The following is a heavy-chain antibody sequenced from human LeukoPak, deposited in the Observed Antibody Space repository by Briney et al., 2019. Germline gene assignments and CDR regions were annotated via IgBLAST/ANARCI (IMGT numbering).Heavy chain of an antibody. CDR1: EFTFSSYA. CDR3: ARASTPGFGLSGFDY. J-gene: IGHJ4*02. D-gene: IGHD5/OR15-5a*01. CDR2: ISSDGSNR. V-gene: IGHV3-30-3*01. Sequence: GGSPRLSCAASEFTFSSYAMHWVRQAPGKGLEWVAVISSDGSNRYYADSVKGRFTISRDNSKSTLYLQMDSLRAEDTAVYYCARASTPGFGLSGFDYWGQGTLVTVSS.